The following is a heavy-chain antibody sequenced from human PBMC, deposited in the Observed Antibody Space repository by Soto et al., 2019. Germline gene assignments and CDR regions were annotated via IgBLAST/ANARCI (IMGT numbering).Heavy chain of an antibody. D-gene: IGHD6-19*01. Sequence: GGSRRLSCTASGFTFTSYGMGWVRQAPGKGLEWVSAISGSGGSTYYADSVKGRFTISRDNSKNTLYLQMNSLRAEDTAVYYCAKDATPSGWYSYFDYWGQGTLVTVSS. CDR3: AKDATPSGWYSYFDY. J-gene: IGHJ4*02. V-gene: IGHV3-23*01. CDR2: ISGSGGST. CDR1: GFTFTSYG.